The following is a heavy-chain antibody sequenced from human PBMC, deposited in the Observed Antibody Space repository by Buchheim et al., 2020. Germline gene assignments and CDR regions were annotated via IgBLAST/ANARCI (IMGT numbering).Heavy chain of an antibody. J-gene: IGHJ6*02. CDR1: GFTFSNAW. Sequence: EVQLVESGGGLVKPGGSLRLSCAASGFTFSNAWMTWVRQAPGKGLEWVGRINSETDGGTTDYAAPGKGRFTMSSDDSKNTLYLEMNSRKTEDTAVYYCTTPDTGRNQDVWGQGTT. CDR2: INSETDGGTT. D-gene: IGHD2-8*02. V-gene: IGHV3-15*01. CDR3: TTPDTGRNQDV.